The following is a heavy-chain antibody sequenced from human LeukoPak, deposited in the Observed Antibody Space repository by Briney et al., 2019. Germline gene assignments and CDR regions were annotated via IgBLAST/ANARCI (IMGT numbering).Heavy chain of an antibody. V-gene: IGHV3-30*02. Sequence: GGSLRLSCAASGFTFSSYGMHWVRQAPGKGLEWVAFIRYDGSNKYYANSVKGRFTISRDNAKNTLYLQMNSLRAEDTAVYYCARGSDHIAAAGTDYWGQGTLVTVSS. CDR1: GFTFSSYG. CDR3: ARGSDHIAAAGTDY. CDR2: IRYDGSNK. D-gene: IGHD6-13*01. J-gene: IGHJ4*02.